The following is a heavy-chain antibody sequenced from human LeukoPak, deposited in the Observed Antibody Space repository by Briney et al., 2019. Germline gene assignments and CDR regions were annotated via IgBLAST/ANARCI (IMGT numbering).Heavy chain of an antibody. CDR1: GFTFSSHA. D-gene: IGHD3-9*01. CDR2: IYYSGNT. Sequence: LRLSCAASGFTFSSHAMSWVRQAPGKGLEWIGRIYYSGNTYCSPSLKSRVTISVDTSKNQFSLKLSSVTAADTAVYYCARGYYDVLTGHPKNFDYWGQGTLVTVSS. J-gene: IGHJ4*02. V-gene: IGHV4-30-2*03. CDR3: ARGYYDVLTGHPKNFDY.